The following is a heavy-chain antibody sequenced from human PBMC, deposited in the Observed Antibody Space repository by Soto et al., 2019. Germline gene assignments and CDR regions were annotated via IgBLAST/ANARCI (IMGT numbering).Heavy chain of an antibody. D-gene: IGHD2-2*02. J-gene: IGHJ5*02. CDR2: ISAYNGNT. CDR3: ARDPHTSFRFLLDP. V-gene: IGHV1-18*01. CDR1: GYTFTSYG. Sequence: ASVKVSCKASGYTFTSYGISWVRQAPGQGLEWMGWISAYNGNTNYAQKLQGRVTMTTDTSTSTAYMELRSLRSDDTAVYYCARDPHTSFRFLLDPWGQGTLVTVSS.